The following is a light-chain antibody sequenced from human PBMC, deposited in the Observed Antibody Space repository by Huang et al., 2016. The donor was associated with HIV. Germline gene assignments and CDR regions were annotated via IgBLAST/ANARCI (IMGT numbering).Light chain of an antibody. CDR1: QSISDNY. J-gene: IGKJ2*01. Sequence: EIVLAQSPGTLSLSPGETATLSCRASQSISDNYLAWYQHRPGQAPRLLIYGSCRRATGIPDRFSGSGSGTEFTLTNSRLEPEDFAVYYCQQYGFSPLTFGQGAKLEI. CDR3: QQYGFSPLT. V-gene: IGKV3-20*01. CDR2: GSC.